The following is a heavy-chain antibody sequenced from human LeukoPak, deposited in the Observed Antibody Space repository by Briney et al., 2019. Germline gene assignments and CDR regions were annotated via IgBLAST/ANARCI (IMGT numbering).Heavy chain of an antibody. CDR2: ISSSSRYI. CDR3: ARDPSVGVTIFGVVSSD. Sequence: GGSLRLSCVASGCTLSSYSMNWVRQAPGRGGEWVSSISSSSRYIYYAAPVKGRFTIPKDNAKNSLYLQMNSLRAEDTAVYYWARDPSVGVTIFGVVSSDWGQGTLVTVSS. J-gene: IGHJ4*02. V-gene: IGHV3-21*01. CDR1: GCTLSSYS. D-gene: IGHD3-3*01.